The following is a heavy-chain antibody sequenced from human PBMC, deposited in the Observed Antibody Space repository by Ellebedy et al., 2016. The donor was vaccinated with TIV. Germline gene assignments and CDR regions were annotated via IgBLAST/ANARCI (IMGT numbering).Heavy chain of an antibody. D-gene: IGHD2-8*01. V-gene: IGHV3-7*03. J-gene: IGHJ4*02. CDR2: IKQDGSEK. Sequence: ESLKISCAASGFTFSNYWMTWVRQAPGKGPECVANIKQDGSEKYYVDSVKGRFTISRDNAKNSLYLQMNSLRAEDTAVYFCARSRGVSYWGQGTLVTVSS. CDR3: ARSRGVSY. CDR1: GFTFSNYW.